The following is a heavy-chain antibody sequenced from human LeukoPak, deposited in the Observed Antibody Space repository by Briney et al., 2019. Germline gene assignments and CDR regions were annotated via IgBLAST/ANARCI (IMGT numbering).Heavy chain of an antibody. CDR1: GFTVSTNY. CDR2: IYSDGRT. Sequence: GGSLRLSCAASGFTVSTNYMSWVRQAPGKGLEWVSVIYSDGRTDYADSVKGRFTISRDNSKNTLYLQMNSLRAEDTAVYYCARDSGRFDVFDIWGQGTMVTVSS. D-gene: IGHD3-10*01. V-gene: IGHV3-53*01. CDR3: ARDSGRFDVFDI. J-gene: IGHJ3*02.